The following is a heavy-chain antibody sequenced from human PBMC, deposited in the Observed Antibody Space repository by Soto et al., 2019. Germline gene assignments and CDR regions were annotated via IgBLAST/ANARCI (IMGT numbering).Heavy chain of an antibody. CDR1: GFTFSSF. CDR3: TGEQYASSWT. Sequence: GSLRLSCAASGFTFSSFWAWVRQPPGKGLEWIGSMHYSGYTFYSPSLRSRVALSVDTSKNQFSLNVASVSAADTAVYYCTGEQYASSWTWGQGTLVTVSS. CDR2: MHYSGYT. D-gene: IGHD6-13*01. J-gene: IGHJ5*02. V-gene: IGHV4-39*02.